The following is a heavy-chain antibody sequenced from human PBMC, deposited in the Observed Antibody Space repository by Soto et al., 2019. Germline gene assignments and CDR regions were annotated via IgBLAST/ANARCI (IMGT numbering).Heavy chain of an antibody. CDR2: IIPILGIA. CDR1: GGTFSSYT. CDR3: ARGIAAAGIGGDY. J-gene: IGHJ4*02. V-gene: IGHV1-69*02. D-gene: IGHD6-13*01. Sequence: QVQLVQSGAEVKKPGSSVKVSCKASGGTFSSYTISWVRQAPGQGLEWMGRIIPILGIANYAQKFQGRVTITAEKSTSTACMELSSLRSEDTAVYYCARGIAAAGIGGDYWGQGTLVTVSS.